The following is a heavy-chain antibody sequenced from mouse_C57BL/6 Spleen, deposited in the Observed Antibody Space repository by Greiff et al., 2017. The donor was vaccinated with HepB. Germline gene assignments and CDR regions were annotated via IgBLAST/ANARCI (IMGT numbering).Heavy chain of an antibody. V-gene: IGHV1-50*01. CDR3: AAHYYGSPWVAY. D-gene: IGHD1-1*01. Sequence: VQLQQPGAELVKPGASVKLSCKASGYTFPSYWMQWVKQRPGQGLEWIGEIAPSDSYTNSNQKFKGKATLTVDTSSSTAYMQLSSLTSEDSAVYYCAAHYYGSPWVAYWGQGTRVTVSA. CDR1: GYTFPSYW. J-gene: IGHJ3*01. CDR2: IAPSDSYT.